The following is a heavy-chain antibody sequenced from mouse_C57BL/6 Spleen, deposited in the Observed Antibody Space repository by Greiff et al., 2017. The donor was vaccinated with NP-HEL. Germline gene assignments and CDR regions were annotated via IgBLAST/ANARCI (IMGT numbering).Heavy chain of an antibody. D-gene: IGHD1-1*01. CDR3: ARSYYYGSSDWYFDV. CDR2: IYPGDGDT. V-gene: IGHV1-80*01. Sequence: QVQLKESGAELVKPGASVKISCKASGYAFSSYWMNWVKQRPGTGLEWIGQIYPGDGDTNYNGKFKGKATLTADKSSSTAYMQLSSLTSEDSAVYFCARSYYYGSSDWYFDVWGTGTTVTVSS. J-gene: IGHJ1*03. CDR1: GYAFSSYW.